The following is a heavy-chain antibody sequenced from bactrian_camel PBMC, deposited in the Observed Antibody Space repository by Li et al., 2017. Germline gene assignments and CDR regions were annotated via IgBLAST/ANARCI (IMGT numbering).Heavy chain of an antibody. CDR1: GYDIGSYS. D-gene: IGHD4*01. CDR2: VDSDGTT. CDR3: RTGTIGTREDLP. Sequence: HVQLVESGGDSVQAGGSLTLSCKASGYDIGSYSMGWFSQHPSGDGRQGIAAVDSDGTTTYADSSKGRFTISRDSARNTLYLQLNSLKTEDTAMYYCRTGTIGTREDLPRGQGTQVTVS. V-gene: IGHV3S9*01. J-gene: IGHJ4*01.